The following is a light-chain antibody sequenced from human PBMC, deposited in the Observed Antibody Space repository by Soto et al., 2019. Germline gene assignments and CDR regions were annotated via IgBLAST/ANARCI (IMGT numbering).Light chain of an antibody. CDR2: AAS. CDR3: QKYNSAPLT. V-gene: IGKV1-27*01. Sequence: IQMTQSPSTLSASMGDRVTITCRASQSIGYWLAWYQQKPGKAPNLLIYAASTLQAGVPSRFSGSGSGTDFTLTISSLQPEDVAAYYCQKYNSAPLTFGGGTKVDIK. J-gene: IGKJ4*01. CDR1: QSIGYW.